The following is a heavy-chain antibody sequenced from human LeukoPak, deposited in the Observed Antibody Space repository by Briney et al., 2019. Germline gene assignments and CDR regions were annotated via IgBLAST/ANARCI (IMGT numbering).Heavy chain of an antibody. CDR1: GGTFSSYA. Sequence: SVKVSCKASGGTFSSYAISWVRQAPGQGLEWMGGIIPIFGTANYAQKFQGRVTITADKSTSTAYMELSSLRSEDTAVYYCARSAARGGRLGYGMDVWGQGTTVTVSS. J-gene: IGHJ6*02. CDR3: ARSAARGGRLGYGMDV. CDR2: IIPIFGTA. D-gene: IGHD6-6*01. V-gene: IGHV1-69*06.